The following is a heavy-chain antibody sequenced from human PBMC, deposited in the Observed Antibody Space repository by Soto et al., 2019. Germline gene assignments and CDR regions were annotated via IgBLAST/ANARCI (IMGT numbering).Heavy chain of an antibody. CDR2: IIPIFGTA. J-gene: IGHJ4*02. CDR3: ASRPRNYDFWSGSEYYFDY. V-gene: IGHV1-69*06. Sequence: SVKVSCKASGGTFSSYAISWVRQAPGQGLEWMGGIIPIFGTANYAQKFQGRVTITADKSTSTAYMELSSLRSEDTAVYYCASRPRNYDFWSGSEYYFDYWGQGTLVTVSS. CDR1: GGTFSSYA. D-gene: IGHD3-3*01.